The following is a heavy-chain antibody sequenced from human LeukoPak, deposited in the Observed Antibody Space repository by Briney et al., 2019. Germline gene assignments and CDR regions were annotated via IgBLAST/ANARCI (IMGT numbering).Heavy chain of an antibody. CDR3: AKDRGRTWVQVAY. D-gene: IGHD3-10*01. V-gene: IGHV3-48*02. CDR2: ISSTGNTI. J-gene: IGHJ4*02. Sequence: VGSLRLSCASSGFTFIIYNRNWGRQAPGKGRDWLSYISSTGNTIYYTDSVKGRFTVSRDNAKSSLYLQMNSLRDEDTGVYYCAKDRGRTWVQVAYWGQGTLVTVSS. CDR1: GFTFIIYN.